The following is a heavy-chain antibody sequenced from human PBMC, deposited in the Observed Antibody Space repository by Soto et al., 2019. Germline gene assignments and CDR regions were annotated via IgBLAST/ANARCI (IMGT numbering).Heavy chain of an antibody. CDR1: GFTFSNYA. CDR3: ARDCARTSCSVWKL. J-gene: IGHJ4*02. CDR2: ITGSSETT. D-gene: IGHD2-2*01. Sequence: EVQLLESGGGLVQPGESLRLSCAASGFTFSNYAMTWVRQAPGKGLEWVSGITGSSETTYYADSVKGRFTISRDNSKNTVSLQMNGPRAEDSAVYYCARDCARTSCSVWKLWGQGTLVTVSP. V-gene: IGHV3-23*01.